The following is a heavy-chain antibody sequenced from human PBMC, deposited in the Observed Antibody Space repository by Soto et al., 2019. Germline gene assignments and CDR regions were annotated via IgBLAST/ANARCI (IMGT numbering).Heavy chain of an antibody. CDR3: ARDPRDSYYDILTGAYYMDV. V-gene: IGHV3-33*01. D-gene: IGHD3-9*01. Sequence: QVQLVESGGGVVQPGRSLRLSCAASGFTFSSYGMHWVRQAPGKGLEWVAVIGYDGSNKYYADSVKGRFTISRDNSKNTLYLQMNSLIDEDTAVYYCARDPRDSYYDILTGAYYMDVWGKGTTVTVSS. CDR1: GFTFSSYG. J-gene: IGHJ6*03. CDR2: IGYDGSNK.